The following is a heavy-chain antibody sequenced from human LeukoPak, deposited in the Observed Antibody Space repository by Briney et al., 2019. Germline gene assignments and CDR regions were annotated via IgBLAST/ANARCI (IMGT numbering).Heavy chain of an antibody. Sequence: ASVKVSCKASGYTFTSYGISWVRQAPGQGLEWMGWISAYNSNTNYAQKLQGRVTMTTDTSTSTAYMELRSLRSDDTAVYYCAREEVSGRWLQLDYFDYWGQGTLVTVSS. J-gene: IGHJ4*02. CDR3: AREEVSGRWLQLDYFDY. CDR2: ISAYNSNT. CDR1: GYTFTSYG. V-gene: IGHV1-18*01. D-gene: IGHD5-24*01.